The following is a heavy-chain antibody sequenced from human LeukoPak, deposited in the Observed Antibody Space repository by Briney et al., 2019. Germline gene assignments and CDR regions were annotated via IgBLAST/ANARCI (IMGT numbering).Heavy chain of an antibody. J-gene: IGHJ4*02. V-gene: IGHV3-23*01. CDR2: ISGSGGST. CDR3: AKYDILTGYPIGGFDY. CDR1: GFTFSSYA. D-gene: IGHD3-9*01. Sequence: GGSLRLSCAASGFTFSSYAMSWVRQAPGKGLEWVSAISGSGGSTYYADSVKGRFTISRDNSKNTLYLQMNSLRAEDTAVYYCAKYDILTGYPIGGFDYWGQGTLFTVSS.